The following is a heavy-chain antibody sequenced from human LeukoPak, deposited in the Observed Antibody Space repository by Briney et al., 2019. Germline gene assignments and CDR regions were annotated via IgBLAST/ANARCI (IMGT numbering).Heavy chain of an antibody. V-gene: IGHV3-7*03. J-gene: IGHJ4*02. CDR3: ARRYFDY. Sequence: SWIRQHPGKGLEWVANIKQDGSEKYYVDSVKGRFTISRDNAKNSLYLQMNSLRAEDTAVYYCARRYFDYWGQGTLVTVSS. CDR2: IKQDGSEK.